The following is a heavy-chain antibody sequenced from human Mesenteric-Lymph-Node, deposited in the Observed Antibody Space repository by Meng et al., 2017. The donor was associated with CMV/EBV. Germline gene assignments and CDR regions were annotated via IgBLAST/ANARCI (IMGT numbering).Heavy chain of an antibody. D-gene: IGHD6-19*01. Sequence: ASVKVSCKASGYTGYYMHWGRQAPGQGLEWMGWSNPTSGNTNYAQTFQGRVTMTRDTSINAAYMELSRRRSDDTAVYYCSRAVADTYGMDVWGQGTTVTVSS. CDR1: GYTGYY. J-gene: IGHJ6*02. CDR3: SRAVADTYGMDV. V-gene: IGHV1-2*02. CDR2: SNPTSGNT.